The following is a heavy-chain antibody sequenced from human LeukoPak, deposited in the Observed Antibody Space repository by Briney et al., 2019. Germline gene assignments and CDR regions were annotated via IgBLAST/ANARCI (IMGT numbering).Heavy chain of an antibody. J-gene: IGHJ4*02. CDR3: ARGKDSSGWFGDIVY. D-gene: IGHD6-19*01. Sequence: ASVKVSCKASGYTFTSYAMHWVRQAPGQRLEWMGWINAGNGNTKYSQKFQGRVTITRDTSASTAYMELSSLRSEGTAVYYCARGKDSSGWFGDIVYWGQGTLVTVSS. CDR2: INAGNGNT. V-gene: IGHV1-3*01. CDR1: GYTFTSYA.